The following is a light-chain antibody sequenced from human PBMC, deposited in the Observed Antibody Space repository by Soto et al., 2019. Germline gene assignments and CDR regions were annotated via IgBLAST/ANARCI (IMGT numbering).Light chain of an antibody. CDR1: SGSVSILSY. CDR2: STN. CDR3: ALYLGSGTMV. J-gene: IGLJ3*02. Sequence: QAVVTQEPSFSVSPGGTVTLTCGLTSGSVSILSYPSWYQQTPGQAPRTLIYSTNTRSSGVPDRFSGSILGTKAALTIAGAQAEDDSHYYCALYLGSGTMVFGGGTKLTVL. V-gene: IGLV8-61*01.